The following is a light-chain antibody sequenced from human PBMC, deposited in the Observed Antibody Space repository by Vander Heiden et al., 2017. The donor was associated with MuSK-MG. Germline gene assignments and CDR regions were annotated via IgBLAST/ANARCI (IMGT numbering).Light chain of an antibody. CDR3: QQYNNWPPYT. CDR2: GAS. V-gene: IGKV3-15*01. Sequence: EIGITQAPATLSVSPGERATLSCRASQSVSSNLAWYQQKPGQAPRLLIYGASTRATGIPARFSGSGSGTEFTLTISSLQSEDFAVYYCQQYNNWPPYTFGQGTKVEIK. CDR1: QSVSSN. J-gene: IGKJ2*01.